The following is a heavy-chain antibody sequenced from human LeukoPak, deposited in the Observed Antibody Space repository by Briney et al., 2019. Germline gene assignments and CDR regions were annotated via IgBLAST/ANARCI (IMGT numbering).Heavy chain of an antibody. CDR3: ARGRIQSYMAPEY. J-gene: IGHJ4*02. D-gene: IGHD4-11*01. CDR1: AFTFGSFG. CDR2: ISDTGGST. Sequence: GGSLRLSCAASAFTFGSFGMSWVRQAPGKGLEWVSAISDTGGSTFYADSVKGRFTISRDNSKNTLYLQMNSLRAEDTAIYYCARGRIQSYMAPEYWGQGTLVTVSS. V-gene: IGHV3-23*01.